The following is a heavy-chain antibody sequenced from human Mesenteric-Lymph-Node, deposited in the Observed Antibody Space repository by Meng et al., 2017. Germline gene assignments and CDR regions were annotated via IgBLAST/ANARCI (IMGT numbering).Heavy chain of an antibody. Sequence: SVKVSCKASGGTFSSYAISWVRQAPGQGLEWMGGIIPIFGTANYAQKFQGRVTITTDESTSTAYMELSSLRSEDTAVYYCASYRRGGVATIYPWGSTYYFDYWGQGTLVTVSS. CDR2: IIPIFGTA. D-gene: IGHD5-12*01. CDR1: GGTFSSYA. CDR3: ASYRRGGVATIYPWGSTYYFDY. J-gene: IGHJ4*02. V-gene: IGHV1-69*05.